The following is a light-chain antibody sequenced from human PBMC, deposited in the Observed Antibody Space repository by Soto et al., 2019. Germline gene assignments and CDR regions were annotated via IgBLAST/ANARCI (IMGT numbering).Light chain of an antibody. J-gene: IGKJ3*01. CDR2: ATS. CDR3: QQGYKIPPFT. Sequence: DIQMTQSPSSLSASVGDRVTITCRASQSIRDYLNWYQQKPGKAPRLLIYATSTLQSGVPSRFSGSGSGTDFTLTISSLQPEDFATYYCQQGYKIPPFTFGPGTKVDLK. V-gene: IGKV1-39*01. CDR1: QSIRDY.